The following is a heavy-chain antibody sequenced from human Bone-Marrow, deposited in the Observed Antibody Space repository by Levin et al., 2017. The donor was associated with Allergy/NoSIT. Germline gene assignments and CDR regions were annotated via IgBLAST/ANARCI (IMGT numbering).Heavy chain of an antibody. CDR1: GGSLRSSFYY. Sequence: SPTLSLPCSVSGGSLRSSFYYWGWVRQPPGQRLEWIGSVYYSGSTSYNPSLRSRVTISVDTSKNQFSLEVRSVTAADTAVYFCARNRTGVAFDHWGQGTLVTVSS. D-gene: IGHD1-14*01. CDR2: VYYSGST. J-gene: IGHJ4*02. V-gene: IGHV4-39*01. CDR3: ARNRTGVAFDH.